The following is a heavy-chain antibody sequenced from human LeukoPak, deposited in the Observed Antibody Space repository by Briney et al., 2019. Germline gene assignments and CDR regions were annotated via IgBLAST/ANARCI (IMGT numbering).Heavy chain of an antibody. V-gene: IGHV3-30*02. D-gene: IGHD5-12*01. Sequence: QPGGSLRLSCAASGFTFSNYAMTWVRQAPGKGLEWVAFIRYDGSNKYYADSVKGRFAISRDNSKNTLYLQMNSLRAEDTAVYYCAKAYGYVDAFDIWGQGTMVTVSS. CDR1: GFTFSNYA. CDR3: AKAYGYVDAFDI. CDR2: IRYDGSNK. J-gene: IGHJ3*02.